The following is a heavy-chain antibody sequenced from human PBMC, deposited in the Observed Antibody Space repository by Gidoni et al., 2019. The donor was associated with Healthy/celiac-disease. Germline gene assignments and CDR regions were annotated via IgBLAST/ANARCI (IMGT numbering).Heavy chain of an antibody. CDR3: AANHVVITMQYMESRPFDY. D-gene: IGHD3-22*01. CDR1: GGTFSSYA. CDR2: IIPIVGTA. Sequence: QVQLVQSGAEVKKPGSSVKVSCKASGGTFSSYAISWVRQAPGQGLEWMGGIIPIVGTANYAQKCQGRVTITADEATSTAYMELSSRRSEDTAVYYCAANHVVITMQYMESRPFDYWGQGTLVTVSS. J-gene: IGHJ4*02. V-gene: IGHV1-69*01.